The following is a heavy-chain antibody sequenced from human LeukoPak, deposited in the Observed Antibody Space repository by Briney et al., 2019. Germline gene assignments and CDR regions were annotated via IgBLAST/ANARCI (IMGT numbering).Heavy chain of an antibody. Sequence: QSGESLRLSCETSGFTLKNWLRRAPGKGLEWVSRSKYDGSTVMYAESVKGRFTISRDNARGTLYLQMNSLRVDDTAVYYCAKSDWFDPCGRGILVTVSS. CDR1: GFTLK. CDR2: SKYDGSTV. V-gene: IGHV3-74*03. J-gene: IGHJ5*02. CDR3: AKSDWFDP.